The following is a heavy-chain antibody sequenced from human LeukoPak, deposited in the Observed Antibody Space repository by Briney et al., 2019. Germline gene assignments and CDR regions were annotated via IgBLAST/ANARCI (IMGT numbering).Heavy chain of an antibody. CDR3: ARAPGSATSLNFDY. CDR2: ISSSSSYI. D-gene: IGHD3-10*01. V-gene: IGHV3-21*01. CDR1: GFTFSSYS. J-gene: IGHJ4*02. Sequence: GGSLRLSCAASGFTFSSYSMNWVRQAPGKGLEWVSSISSSSSYIYYADSVKGRFTISRDNAKNSLYLQMNSLRAEDTAMYYCARAPGSATSLNFDYWGQGTLVTVSS.